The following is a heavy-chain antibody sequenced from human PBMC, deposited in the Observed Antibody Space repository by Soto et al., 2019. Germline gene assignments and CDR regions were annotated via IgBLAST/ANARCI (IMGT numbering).Heavy chain of an antibody. D-gene: IGHD4-17*01. J-gene: IGHJ3*02. CDR1: GFTFSSYG. CDR3: AKDSGYGDHVIGGDFDI. CDR2: ISYDGSNK. V-gene: IGHV3-30*18. Sequence: GGSLRLSCAASGFTFSSYGMHWVRQAPGKGLEGVAVISYDGSNKYYAETVKGRFTISRDNSKNTLYLQMNSLRAEDKAVYYCAKDSGYGDHVIGGDFDIWGQGTMVTVSS.